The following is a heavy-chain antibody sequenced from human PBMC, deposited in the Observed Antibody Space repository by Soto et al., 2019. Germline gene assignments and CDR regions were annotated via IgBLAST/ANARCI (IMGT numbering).Heavy chain of an antibody. Sequence: QITLKESGPTLVKPTQTLTLTCTFSGFSLSTSGVGVGWIRQPPGKALEWLALIYWDDDKRYSPSLKSRLTITKDTSKNHVVHTMTNMDPVDTATYYCAHRREPQWLVLRCHYYFVYWGQGTLVTVSS. V-gene: IGHV2-5*02. CDR2: IYWDDDK. CDR3: AHRREPQWLVLRCHYYFVY. D-gene: IGHD6-19*01. CDR1: GFSLSTSGVG. J-gene: IGHJ4*02.